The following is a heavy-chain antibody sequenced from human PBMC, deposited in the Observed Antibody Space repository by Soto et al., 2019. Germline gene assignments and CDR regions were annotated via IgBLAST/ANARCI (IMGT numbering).Heavy chain of an antibody. V-gene: IGHV1-8*01. J-gene: IGHJ6*03. CDR2: MNPNSGNT. D-gene: IGHD3-9*01. CDR1: GYTFTSYD. Sequence: QVQLVQSGAEVKKPGASVKVSCKASGYTFTSYDINWVRQATGQGLEWMGWMNPNSGNTGYAQKFQGRVTMTRNTPIRTAYMSVSSLRSGKTAVYYCPRAGRYYDILTGHLYSYYMDVWGKGTRSPSP. CDR3: PRAGRYYDILTGHLYSYYMDV.